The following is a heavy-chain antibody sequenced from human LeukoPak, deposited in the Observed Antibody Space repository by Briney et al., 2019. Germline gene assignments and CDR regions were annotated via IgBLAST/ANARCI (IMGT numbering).Heavy chain of an antibody. CDR3: ARERYGMDV. V-gene: IGHV3-30*03. J-gene: IGHJ6*02. CDR1: GFTFSSYG. Sequence: SGGSLRLSCAASGFTFSSYGMHWVRQAPGKGLEWVAVISYDGSNKYYANSVKGRFTISRDNSKNTLYLQMNSLRAEDTAVYYCARERYGMDVWGQGTTVTVSS. CDR2: ISYDGSNK.